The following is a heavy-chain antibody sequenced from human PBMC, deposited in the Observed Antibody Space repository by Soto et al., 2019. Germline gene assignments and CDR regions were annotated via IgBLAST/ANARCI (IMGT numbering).Heavy chain of an antibody. CDR1: GFTFSSYW. J-gene: IGHJ3*02. V-gene: IGHV3-7*01. Sequence: GGSLILSCAASGFTFSSYWMSWVRQAPGKGLEWVANIKQDGSEKYYVDSVKGRFTISRDNAKNSLYLQMNSLRAEDTAVYYCARGLQASWTYYDILTGPNAFDIWGQGTMVTVSS. CDR2: IKQDGSEK. D-gene: IGHD3-9*01. CDR3: ARGLQASWTYYDILTGPNAFDI.